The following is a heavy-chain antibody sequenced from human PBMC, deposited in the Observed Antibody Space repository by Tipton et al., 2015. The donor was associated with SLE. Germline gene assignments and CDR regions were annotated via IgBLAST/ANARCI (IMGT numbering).Heavy chain of an antibody. CDR1: GGSISSGGYY. V-gene: IGHV4-31*03. D-gene: IGHD2-8*02. Sequence: TLSLTCTVSGGSISSGGYYWSWIRQSPGKGLEWIGYISYSGSTNYNSSLKSRLTISADTSKNHFSLKLSSVTAADTAVYYCARDVGGYNTGWFPYYFDYWGQGTLVTVSS. CDR2: ISYSGST. J-gene: IGHJ4*02. CDR3: ARDVGGYNTGWFPYYFDY.